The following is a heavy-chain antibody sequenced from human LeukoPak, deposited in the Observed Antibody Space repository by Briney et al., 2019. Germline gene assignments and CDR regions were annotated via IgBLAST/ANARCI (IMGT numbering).Heavy chain of an antibody. J-gene: IGHJ4*02. Sequence: SETLSLTCAVYGGSFSGYYWSWIRQPPGKGLEWIGEINHSGSTNYNLSLKSRVTISVDTSKNQFSLKLSSVTAADTAVYYCARGTTLTYCSGGSRCRLRGYYFDYWGQGTLVTVSS. CDR1: GGSFSGYY. CDR3: ARGTTLTYCSGGSRCRLRGYYFDY. V-gene: IGHV4-34*01. CDR2: INHSGST. D-gene: IGHD2-15*01.